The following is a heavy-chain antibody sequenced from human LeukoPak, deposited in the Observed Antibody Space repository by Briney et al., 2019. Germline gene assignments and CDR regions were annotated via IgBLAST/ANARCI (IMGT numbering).Heavy chain of an antibody. V-gene: IGHV3-33*01. CDR2: IWYDGSNK. Sequence: GGSLRLSCAASGFTFSSYGMHWVRQAPGKGLEWVAVIWYDGSNKYYADSVKGRFTISRDNSKNTLYLQMNSLRAEDTAVYYCARDSGAFKPRHYFDYWGQGTLVTVSS. CDR3: ARDSGAFKPRHYFDY. D-gene: IGHD1-26*01. J-gene: IGHJ4*02. CDR1: GFTFSSYG.